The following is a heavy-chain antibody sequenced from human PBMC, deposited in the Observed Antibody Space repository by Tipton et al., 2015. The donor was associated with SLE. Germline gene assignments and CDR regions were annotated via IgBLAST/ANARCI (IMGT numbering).Heavy chain of an antibody. CDR2: INHSGST. J-gene: IGHJ6*03. Sequence: TLSLTCAVYGGSFSGYYWSWIRQPPGKGLEWIGEINHSGSTTYNPSLKSRVTISIDTSKNQFSLKLSSVTAADTAVYYCARGLSSLVGFYYYYYTDVWGKGSTVAAAS. D-gene: IGHD2-8*02. CDR1: GGSFSGYY. CDR3: ARGLSSLVGFYYYYYTDV. V-gene: IGHV4-34*01.